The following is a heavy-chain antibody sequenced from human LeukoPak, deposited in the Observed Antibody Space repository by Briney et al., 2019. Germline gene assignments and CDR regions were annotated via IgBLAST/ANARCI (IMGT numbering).Heavy chain of an antibody. D-gene: IGHD5-18*01. CDR1: GFTFSSYS. CDR2: ISSSSSYI. V-gene: IGHV3-21*01. J-gene: IGHJ4*02. Sequence: GGSLRLSCAASGFTFSSYSMNWVCQAPGEGLEWVSSISSSSSYIYYADSVKGRFTISRDNAKNSLYLQMNSLRAEDTAVYYCARDLDTAMGLDYWGQGTLVTVSS. CDR3: ARDLDTAMGLDY.